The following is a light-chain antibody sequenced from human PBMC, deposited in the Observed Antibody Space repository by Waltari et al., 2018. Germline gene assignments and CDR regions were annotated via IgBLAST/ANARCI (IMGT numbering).Light chain of an antibody. CDR2: AAS. CDR3: QHYVRLPVT. Sequence: EIVLTQSQGTLSLSQGEKATLSCRSSQSVGRTLDWYQQKPGQAPRPLIYAASTRATGIPDMFSGSGSGTDFRLTISRVEPEDFAVYYCQHYVRLPVTFGQGTTVELK. V-gene: IGKV3-20*01. CDR1: QSVGRT. J-gene: IGKJ1*01.